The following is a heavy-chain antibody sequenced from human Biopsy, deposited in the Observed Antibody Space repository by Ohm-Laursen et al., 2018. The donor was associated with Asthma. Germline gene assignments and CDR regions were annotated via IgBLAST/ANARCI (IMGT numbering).Heavy chain of an antibody. CDR3: ARRGITGTTLDY. V-gene: IGHV1-46*01. CDR2: INPSGGST. D-gene: IGHD1-7*01. CDR1: GHTFTSYY. Sequence: SVKVSCKASGHTFTSYYMHWVRQAPGQGLEWMGIINPSGGSTSYAQKFQGRVTMTRDTSTSTVYMELSSLRSEDTAVYYCARRGITGTTLDYWGQGTLVTVSS. J-gene: IGHJ4*02.